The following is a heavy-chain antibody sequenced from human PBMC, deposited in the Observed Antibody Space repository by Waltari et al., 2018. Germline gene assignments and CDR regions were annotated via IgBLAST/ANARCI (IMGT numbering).Heavy chain of an antibody. D-gene: IGHD3-22*01. CDR2: VWYDGTNK. Sequence: QVQLVESGGGVVQPGRSLRLPGAASGFTFRSYGMHWVRQAPGKGLEWVAVVWYDGTNKYYADSVKGRFTISRDNSKNTLNLQMNSLRVEDTAVYYCAKGRSYDSSGYYYGDWGQGTLVIVSS. J-gene: IGHJ4*02. V-gene: IGHV3-33*06. CDR3: AKGRSYDSSGYYYGD. CDR1: GFTFRSYG.